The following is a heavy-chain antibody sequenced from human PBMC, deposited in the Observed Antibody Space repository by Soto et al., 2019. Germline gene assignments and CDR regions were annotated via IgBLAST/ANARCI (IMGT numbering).Heavy chain of an antibody. CDR2: ISSSGTTI. J-gene: IGHJ2*01. Sequence: EVQLVESGGGLVQPGGSLRLSCAASGFTFSSYEMNWVRQAPGKGLEWVSDISSSGTTIYYADSVKGRFTISRDNPKKFLYLQMNSLRAADTSVYYCARDSISLAVAGYWYFDLWGRGTLVTVSS. CDR1: GFTFSSYE. V-gene: IGHV3-48*03. CDR3: ARDSISLAVAGYWYFDL. D-gene: IGHD6-19*01.